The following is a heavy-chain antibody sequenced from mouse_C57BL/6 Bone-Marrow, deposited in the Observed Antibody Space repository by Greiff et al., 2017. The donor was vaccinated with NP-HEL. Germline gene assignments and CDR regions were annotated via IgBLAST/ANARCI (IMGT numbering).Heavy chain of an antibody. V-gene: IGHV1-72*01. Sequence: QVQLQQPGAELVKPGASVKLSCKASGYTFTSYWMHWVKQRPGRGLEWIGRIDPNSGGTKYNEKVKSKATLSVDKPSSTAYMQLSSLTSEDSAVXYCDRGRDCGSSYAWFDYWGQGTLVTVSA. D-gene: IGHD1-1*01. CDR3: DRGRDCGSSYAWFDY. CDR1: GYTFTSYW. J-gene: IGHJ3*01. CDR2: IDPNSGGT.